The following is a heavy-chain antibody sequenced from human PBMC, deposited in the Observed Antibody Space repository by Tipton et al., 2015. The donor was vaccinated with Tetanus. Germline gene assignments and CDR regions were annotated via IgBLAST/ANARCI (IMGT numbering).Heavy chain of an antibody. CDR1: GFTSESHY. CDR2: INPDGRRT. J-gene: IGHJ6*02. D-gene: IGHD1-1*01. CDR3: ARRSLTNYGLDV. V-gene: IGHV3-74*01. Sequence: SLRLFCAASGFTSESHYMHWVRQTPGKGLVRISRINPDGRRTNYADSVKGRFTISRDHAKNTVYLQMNSLRAEDTAVYFCARRSLTNYGLDVWGQGTPVTVSS.